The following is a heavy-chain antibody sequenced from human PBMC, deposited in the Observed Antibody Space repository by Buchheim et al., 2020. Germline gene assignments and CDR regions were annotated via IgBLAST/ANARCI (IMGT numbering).Heavy chain of an antibody. CDR2: IYYSGST. V-gene: IGHV4-59*01. CDR1: GGSISSYY. D-gene: IGHD1-26*01. CDR3: ARDLSGGSYYPSYYYYYGMDV. J-gene: IGHJ6*02. Sequence: QVQLQESGPGLVKPSETLSLTCTVSGGSISSYYWSWIRQPPGKGLEWIGYIYYSGSTNSKPSLKSRVPISIDPSKNQFSLKLSSVTAADTAVYYCARDLSGGSYYPSYYYYYGMDVWGQGTT.